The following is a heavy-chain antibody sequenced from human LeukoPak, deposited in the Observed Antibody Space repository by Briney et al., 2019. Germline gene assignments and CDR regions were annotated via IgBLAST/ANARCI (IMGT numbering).Heavy chain of an antibody. CDR2: IHYSGST. Sequence: PSGTLSLTCTVSGGAVSSGSYYWSWIRQPPGQELEWIGYIHYSGSTKYNPSLKSRVTMSVDTSKNQFSLKVTSVTAADTAIYYCTRTNYGDYNWFDPWGQGTLVTVSS. J-gene: IGHJ5*02. CDR3: TRTNYGDYNWFDP. V-gene: IGHV4-61*01. D-gene: IGHD4-17*01. CDR1: GGAVSSGSYY.